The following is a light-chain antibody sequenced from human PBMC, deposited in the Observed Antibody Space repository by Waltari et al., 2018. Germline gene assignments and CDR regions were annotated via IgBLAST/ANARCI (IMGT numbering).Light chain of an antibody. CDR2: EVT. J-gene: IGLJ3*02. V-gene: IGLV2-8*01. CDR3: TSYAGIIPGV. Sequence: QSALTQPPSASGSPGQSVTISCTGTSSDIGSYNHVSWYQQNPGKAPKLIIYEVTKRPSGFPDRFSGSKSGNTASLTVSGLQAEDEADYYCTSYAGIIPGVFGGGTKLTVL. CDR1: SSDIGSYNH.